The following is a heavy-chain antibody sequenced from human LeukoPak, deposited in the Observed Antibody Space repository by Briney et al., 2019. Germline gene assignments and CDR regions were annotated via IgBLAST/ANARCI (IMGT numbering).Heavy chain of an antibody. CDR1: GASITGYY. CDR3: ARGRVLLWFGELLFVSHEGGFDP. V-gene: IGHV4-4*07. CDR2: IYTSGST. D-gene: IGHD3-10*01. J-gene: IGHJ5*02. Sequence: PSETLSLTCSVSGASITGYYWSWIRQPAGKGLEWIGRIYTSGSTDYNPSLKSRVTISVDTSKNQFSLKLSSVTAADTAVYYCARGRVLLWFGELLFVSHEGGFDPWGQGTLVTVSS.